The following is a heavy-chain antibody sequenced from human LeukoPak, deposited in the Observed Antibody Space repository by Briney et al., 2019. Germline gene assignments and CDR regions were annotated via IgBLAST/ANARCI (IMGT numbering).Heavy chain of an antibody. D-gene: IGHD6-19*01. Sequence: SVKVSCKASGGTFSNYVISWVRQAPGQGLEWMGGIIPIFGTTNYAQKFQGRVTITADKSTSTAYMELSSLRSEDTAVYYCAKGYSSGWKSDDAFDIWGQGTMVTVSS. CDR2: IIPIFGTT. CDR3: AKGYSSGWKSDDAFDI. CDR1: GGTFSNYV. V-gene: IGHV1-69*06. J-gene: IGHJ3*02.